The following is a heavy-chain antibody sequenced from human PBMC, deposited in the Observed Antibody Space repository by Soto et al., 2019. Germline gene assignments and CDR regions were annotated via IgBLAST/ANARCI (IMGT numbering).Heavy chain of an antibody. CDR3: ARIGDLLDY. V-gene: IGHV4-59*08. Sequence: SETLSLTCTVSGGSISSDYWSWIRQPPGKGLEWIGYIYYSGSTNYNPSLKSRVTISVDTSKNQFSLKLSSVTAADTAVYYCARIGDLLDYWGQGTLVTVSS. CDR2: IYYSGST. D-gene: IGHD4-17*01. CDR1: GGSISSDY. J-gene: IGHJ4*02.